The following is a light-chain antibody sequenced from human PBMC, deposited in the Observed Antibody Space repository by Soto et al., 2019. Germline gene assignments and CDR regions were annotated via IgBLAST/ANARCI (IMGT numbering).Light chain of an antibody. Sequence: QSVLTQPPSVSGAPGQRVTISCTGSSPNIGAGYDVHWYQQLPGTAPKLLIYGNSNRPSGVPDRFSGSKSDTSASLAITGLQAEDEADYYCQSYDSSLSRVFGGGTKLTVL. CDR1: SPNIGAGYD. CDR2: GNS. CDR3: QSYDSSLSRV. V-gene: IGLV1-40*01. J-gene: IGLJ3*02.